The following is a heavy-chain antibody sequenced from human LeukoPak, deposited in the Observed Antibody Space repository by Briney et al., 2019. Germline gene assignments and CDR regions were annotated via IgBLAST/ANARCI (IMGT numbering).Heavy chain of an antibody. CDR2: INHGGST. CDR3: ARDGYSTPDV. V-gene: IGHV4-34*01. J-gene: IGHJ6*02. D-gene: IGHD6-13*01. Sequence: SETLSLTCAVYGGSFSDYYWSWIRQPPGKGLEWIGEINHGGSTNYNPSLKSRVTLSVGTSKNQFSLKLTSVTAADTAVYYCARDGYSTPDVWGQGTTVTVSS. CDR1: GGSFSDYY.